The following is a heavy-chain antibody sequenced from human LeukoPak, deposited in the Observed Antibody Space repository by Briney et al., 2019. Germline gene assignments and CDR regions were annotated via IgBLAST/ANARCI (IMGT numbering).Heavy chain of an antibody. CDR1: GYTFTGYG. D-gene: IGHD2-2*01. J-gene: IGHJ4*02. Sequence: GASVKVSCKASGYTFTGYGISWVRQAPGQGLEWMGWISAYNGDTNYAQKLQGRVTMTTDTSTSTAYMELRSLRSDDTAVYYCARDRVYCSSTSCYAGIGLGDYWGQGTLVTVSS. CDR3: ARDRVYCSSTSCYAGIGLGDY. CDR2: ISAYNGDT. V-gene: IGHV1-18*01.